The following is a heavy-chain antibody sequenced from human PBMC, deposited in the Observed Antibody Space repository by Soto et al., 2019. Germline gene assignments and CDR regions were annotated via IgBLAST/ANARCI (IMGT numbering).Heavy chain of an antibody. J-gene: IGHJ6*02. CDR2: IHSSGST. D-gene: IGHD4-17*01. CDR3: AILTKPTAVTTAFRGGYGLDV. Sequence: QVQLQESGPGLVKPSETLSLTCTVSGGSVSSGNYFWSWIRQPPGKGLEWIGYIHSSGSTNYNPSLKRRVTISVDTSRNQFSLKLTSVTAADTAVYYCAILTKPTAVTTAFRGGYGLDVWGQGTTVTVSS. CDR1: GGSVSSGNYF. V-gene: IGHV4-61*01.